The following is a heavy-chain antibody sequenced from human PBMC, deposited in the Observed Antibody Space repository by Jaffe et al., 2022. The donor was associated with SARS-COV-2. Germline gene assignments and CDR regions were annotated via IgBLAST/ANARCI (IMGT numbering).Heavy chain of an antibody. D-gene: IGHD2-21*01. V-gene: IGHV4-59*01. CDR3: ARGRGWGLNHYYYMDV. Sequence: QVQLQESGPGLVRPSETLSLTCAVSVGSTSNYYWTWIRQPPGQGLEWIGFVFYSGTTDYNPSLKSRVTISLDTSKNQFSLKLTSLTAADSAVYFCARGRGWGLNHYYYMDVWGKGTAVTVSS. CDR2: VFYSGTT. CDR1: VGSTSNYY. J-gene: IGHJ6*03.